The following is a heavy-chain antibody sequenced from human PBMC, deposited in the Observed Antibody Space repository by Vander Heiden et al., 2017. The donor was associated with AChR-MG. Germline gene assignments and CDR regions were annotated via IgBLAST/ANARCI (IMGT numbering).Heavy chain of an antibody. V-gene: IGHV3-48*03. CDR3: ARDQSGYDSGGDAFDI. CDR2: ISSSGSTI. CDR1: GFTFSSYE. Sequence: EVQLVESGGGLVQPGGSLGLSCSASGFTFSSYEMNWVRQAPGKGLEWVSYISSSGSTIYYADSVKGRFTISRDNAKNSLYLQMNSLRAEDTAVYYCARDQSGYDSGGDAFDIWGQGTMVTVSS. D-gene: IGHD5-12*01. J-gene: IGHJ3*02.